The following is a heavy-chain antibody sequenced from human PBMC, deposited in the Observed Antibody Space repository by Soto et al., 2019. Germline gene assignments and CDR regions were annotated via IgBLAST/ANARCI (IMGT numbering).Heavy chain of an antibody. CDR1: GYTFTGYY. V-gene: IGHV1-2*02. Sequence: QVQLVQSGAEVKKPGASVKVSCKASGYTFTGYYMHWVRQAPGQGLEWMGWINPNSGGTNYAKKFQGRVTMTRDTSISTAYMELGRLRSDDTAEYYCARGWGGGDSGEDYWGQGTLVTVSS. CDR3: ARGWGGGDSGEDY. D-gene: IGHD1-26*01. CDR2: INPNSGGT. J-gene: IGHJ4*02.